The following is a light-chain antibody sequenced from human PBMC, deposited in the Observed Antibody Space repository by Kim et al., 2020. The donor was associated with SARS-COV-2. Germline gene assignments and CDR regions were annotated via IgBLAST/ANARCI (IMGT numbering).Light chain of an antibody. Sequence: ASVGDRVTITCRASQGISNYFAWYQQKPGKVPKLLIYAASTLQSGVPSRFSGSGSGTDFTLTISRLQPEDVATYYCQKYNSAPRTFGQGTKVDIK. J-gene: IGKJ1*01. CDR3: QKYNSAPRT. CDR1: QGISNY. CDR2: AAS. V-gene: IGKV1-27*01.